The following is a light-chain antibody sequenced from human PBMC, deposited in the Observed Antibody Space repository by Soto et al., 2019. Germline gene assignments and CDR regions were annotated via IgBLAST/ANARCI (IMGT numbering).Light chain of an antibody. CDR1: QSISNF. Sequence: DIQLTQSPSSLSASVGDRVIITCRASQSISNFLNWYQQRAGKAPQVLIYASSSLQRGVPSRFSGSGSGTDFTLSISSLQPEDVATYYCQQSYGPSLTFGGGSRVEV. J-gene: IGKJ4*01. CDR2: ASS. CDR3: QQSYGPSLT. V-gene: IGKV1-39*01.